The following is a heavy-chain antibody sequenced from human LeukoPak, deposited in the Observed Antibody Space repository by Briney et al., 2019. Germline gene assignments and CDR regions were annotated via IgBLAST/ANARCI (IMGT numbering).Heavy chain of an antibody. CDR1: GFTFSSYW. J-gene: IGHJ4*02. CDR3: AKDMGSGSRGALGY. Sequence: GGSLRLSCAASGFTFSSYWMSWVRQAPGKGLEWVANIKQDGSEKYYADSVKGRFTISRDNAKNSLYLQMNSLRPEDTALHYCAKDMGSGSRGALGYWGQGTLVTVSS. V-gene: IGHV3-7*03. CDR2: IKQDGSEK. D-gene: IGHD1-26*01.